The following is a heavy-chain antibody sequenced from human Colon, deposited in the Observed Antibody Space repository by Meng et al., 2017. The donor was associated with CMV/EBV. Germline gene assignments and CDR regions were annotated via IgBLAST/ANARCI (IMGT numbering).Heavy chain of an antibody. CDR2: ISGFNGKT. J-gene: IGHJ4*02. Sequence: SGYTFNHYGLNWVRQAPGQGLEWLGWISGFNGKTYIAQNFQDRLTLTTDTSTATAYMKLRSLRSDDMAIYYCARGYDYTNYVPVDFWGQGTLVTVSS. CDR1: GYTFNHYG. D-gene: IGHD4-11*01. V-gene: IGHV1-18*03. CDR3: ARGYDYTNYVPVDF.